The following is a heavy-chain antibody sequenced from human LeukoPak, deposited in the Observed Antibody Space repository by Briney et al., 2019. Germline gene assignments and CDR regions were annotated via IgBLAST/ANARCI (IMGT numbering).Heavy chain of an antibody. CDR3: ARVNNPAEGLG. CDR1: GFTFSINH. V-gene: IGHV3-66*02. D-gene: IGHD1/OR15-1a*01. J-gene: IGHJ4*02. Sequence: GGPLTLSCAASGFTFSINHMICLPESPGKGLEGVSVTYSGGRTHYADSVKGRFTITRDNSKTTLYLEMNSLRAEDTAVYYCARVNNPAEGLGWGQGTLVTVSS. CDR2: TYSGGRT.